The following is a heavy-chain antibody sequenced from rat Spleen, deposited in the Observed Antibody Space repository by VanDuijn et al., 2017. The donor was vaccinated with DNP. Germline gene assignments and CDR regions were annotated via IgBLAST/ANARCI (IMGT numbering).Heavy chain of an antibody. J-gene: IGHJ2*01. CDR1: GFTFNNYW. D-gene: IGHD1-9*01. CDR3: VRSTTGIRGYYFDD. CDR2: ISSSGGST. V-gene: IGHV5-31*01. Sequence: EVQLVESGGDLVQPGRSLKLSCVASGFTFNNYWMTWIRQVPGKGLEWVASISSSGGSTYYPDSVKGRFTISRENAKNTLYLQMNRLRSEDTATYYCVRSTTGIRGYYFDDWGQGVTVTVSS.